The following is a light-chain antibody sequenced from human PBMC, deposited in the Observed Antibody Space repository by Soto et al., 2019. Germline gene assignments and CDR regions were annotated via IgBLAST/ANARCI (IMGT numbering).Light chain of an antibody. CDR1: SSDVGGYNY. CDR2: EVS. V-gene: IGLV2-14*01. J-gene: IGLJ1*01. CDR3: SAYTSRSTLYV. Sequence: QSALTQPASVSGSPGQSITISCTGTSSDVGGYNYVSWYQQHPGKAPQLMIYEVSNRPSGVSNRFSGSKSGNTASLTISGLQAEDEADYYCSAYTSRSTLYVFGTGTKLTVL.